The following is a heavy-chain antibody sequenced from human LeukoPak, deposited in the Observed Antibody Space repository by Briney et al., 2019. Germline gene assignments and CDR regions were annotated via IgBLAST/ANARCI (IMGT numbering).Heavy chain of an antibody. V-gene: IGHV3-53*01. CDR2: IYSGGST. D-gene: IGHD6-13*01. CDR3: ARGRQSLAAAGPGYYYGMDA. CDR1: GFTVSSNY. J-gene: IGHJ6*02. Sequence: PGGSLRLSCAASGFTVSSNYMSWVRQAPGKGLEWVSVIYSGGSTYYADSVKGRFTISRDNSKNTLYLQMNSLRAEDTAVYYCARGRQSLAAAGPGYYYGMDAWGQGTTVTVSS.